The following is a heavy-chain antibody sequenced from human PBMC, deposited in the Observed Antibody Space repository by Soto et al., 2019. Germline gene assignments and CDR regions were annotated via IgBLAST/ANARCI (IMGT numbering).Heavy chain of an antibody. V-gene: IGHV3-23*01. D-gene: IGHD5-18*01. CDR3: AKDRRAMDH. J-gene: IGHJ4*02. CDR1: GFTFSSFG. CDR2: ISGSGGL. Sequence: LRLSCAASGFTFSSFGMSWVRQAPGKGLEWVSAISGSGGLYYADSVKGRFTISRDNSKNTLYLQMNSLRAEDTAVYYCAKDRRAMDHWGQGTLVTVSS.